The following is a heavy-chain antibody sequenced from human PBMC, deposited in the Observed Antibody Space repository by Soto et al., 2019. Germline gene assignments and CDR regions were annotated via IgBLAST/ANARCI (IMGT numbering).Heavy chain of an antibody. J-gene: IGHJ2*01. Sequence: QVQLVQSGAEVKKPGSSVKVSCKASGGTFSSYAISWVRQAPGQGLEWMGGIIPIFGTANYAQKFRGRVTITADESTSTAYMELSSLRSEDTAVYYCAAKTGVTMIVVPPYFDLWGRGTLVTVSS. CDR1: GGTFSSYA. CDR3: AAKTGVTMIVVPPYFDL. CDR2: IIPIFGTA. D-gene: IGHD3-22*01. V-gene: IGHV1-69*01.